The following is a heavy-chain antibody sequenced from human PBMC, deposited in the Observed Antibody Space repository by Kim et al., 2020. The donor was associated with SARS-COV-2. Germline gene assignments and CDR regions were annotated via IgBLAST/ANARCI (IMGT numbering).Heavy chain of an antibody. D-gene: IGHD4-17*01. CDR3: ARDLRMTTVTHDAFDI. J-gene: IGHJ3*02. V-gene: IGHV4-31*03. Sequence: SETLSLTCTVSGGSISSGGYYWSWIRQHPGKGLEWIGYIYYSGSTYYNPSLKSRVTISVDTSKNQFSLKLSSVTAADTAVYYCARDLRMTTVTHDAFDIWGQGTMVTVSS. CDR1: GGSISSGGYY. CDR2: IYYSGST.